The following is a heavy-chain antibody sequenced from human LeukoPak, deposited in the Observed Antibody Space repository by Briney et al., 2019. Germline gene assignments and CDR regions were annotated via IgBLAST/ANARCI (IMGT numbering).Heavy chain of an antibody. CDR3: ARVRYSYGFPHYFDY. D-gene: IGHD5-18*01. Sequence: PSETLSLTCAVYGGSFSGYYWSWIRNPPGKGLEWIGEINHSGSTNYNPSLKSRVTISVDTSKNQFSLKLSSVTAADTAVYYCARVRYSYGFPHYFDYWGQGTLVTVSS. CDR1: GGSFSGYY. CDR2: INHSGST. V-gene: IGHV4-34*01. J-gene: IGHJ4*02.